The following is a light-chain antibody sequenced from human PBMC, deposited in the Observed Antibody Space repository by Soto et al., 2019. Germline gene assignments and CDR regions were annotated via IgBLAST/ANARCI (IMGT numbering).Light chain of an antibody. J-gene: IGLJ2*01. CDR2: DVN. CDR3: SSHAGSSMV. V-gene: IGLV2-8*01. Sequence: QSALTQPPSASGSPGQSVTISCTGTSSDVGGYNFVTWHQQHPGRAPQLIIYDVNKRSSGVPDRFSGSKSGNTASLTVSGLQAEDEADYYCSSHAGSSMVFGGGTKLTVL. CDR1: SSDVGGYNF.